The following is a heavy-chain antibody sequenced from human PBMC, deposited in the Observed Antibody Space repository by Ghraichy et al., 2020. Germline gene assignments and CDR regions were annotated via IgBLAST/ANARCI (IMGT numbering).Heavy chain of an antibody. J-gene: IGHJ6*02. CDR2: ISYSGST. CDR3: AREGFDYYALDV. V-gene: IGHV4-59*01. Sequence: GSLSLICTVSGGSISSYYWSWIRQPPGKGLEWVGYISYSGSTWYNPSLKGRVSISVDTSKNQFSLKLTSVTAADTAVYYCAREGFDYYALDVWGQGTTVTVSS. D-gene: IGHD3-3*01. CDR1: GGSISSYY.